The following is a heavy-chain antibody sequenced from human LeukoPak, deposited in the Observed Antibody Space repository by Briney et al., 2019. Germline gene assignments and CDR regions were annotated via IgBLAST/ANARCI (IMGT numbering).Heavy chain of an antibody. V-gene: IGHV1-69*04. D-gene: IGHD1-14*01. J-gene: IGHJ3*02. CDR2: IIPILGIA. CDR3: ARDGVGIENAFDI. CDR1: GGTFSSYT. Sequence: GDSVKVSCKASGGTFSSYTISWVRQAPGQGLEWMGRIIPILGIANYAQKFQGRVTITADKSTSTAYMELSSLRSEDTAVYYCARDGVGIENAFDIWGQGTMVTVSS.